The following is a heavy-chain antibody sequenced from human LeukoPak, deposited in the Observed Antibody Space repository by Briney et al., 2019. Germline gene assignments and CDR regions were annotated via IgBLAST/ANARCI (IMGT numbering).Heavy chain of an antibody. D-gene: IGHD1-26*01. V-gene: IGHV4-39*07. J-gene: IGHJ6*03. Sequence: KPSETLSLTCTVSGGSISSSSYYWGWIRQPPGKGLEWIGEINHSGSTNYNPSLKSRVTISVDTSKNQFSLKLSSVTAADTAFYYCASQGHHGKIVGTTLSYFYMDVWGKGTTVTVSS. CDR1: GGSISSSSYY. CDR3: ASQGHHGKIVGTTLSYFYMDV. CDR2: INHSGST.